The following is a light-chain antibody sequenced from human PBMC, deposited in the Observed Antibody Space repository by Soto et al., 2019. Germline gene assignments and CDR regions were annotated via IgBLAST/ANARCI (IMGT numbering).Light chain of an antibody. CDR1: SSDVGGSKY. V-gene: IGLV2-11*01. J-gene: IGLJ2*01. CDR2: DVN. Sequence: QSALTQPRSVSGSPGQSVTISCTGTSSDVGGSKYVSWYQQHPGKAPKLMIYDVNKRPSGVPDRFSGSRSGSTASLTISGLQPEDEADYYCCSYVGGYVSLVFGGGTKLTVL. CDR3: CSYVGGYVSLV.